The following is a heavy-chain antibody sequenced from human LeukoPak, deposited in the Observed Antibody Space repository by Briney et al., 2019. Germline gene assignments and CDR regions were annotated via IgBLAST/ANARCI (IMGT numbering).Heavy chain of an antibody. CDR1: GYTFTNYD. CDR3: ATLSEAGIVVVPAAKRRYFDY. Sequence: GASVKVSCKASGYTFTNYDINWVRQATGQGLEWMGGFDPEDGETIYAQKFQGRVTMTEDTSTDTAYMELSSLRSEDTAVYYCATLSEAGIVVVPAAKRRYFDYWGQGTLVTVSS. D-gene: IGHD2-2*01. CDR2: FDPEDGET. V-gene: IGHV1-24*01. J-gene: IGHJ4*02.